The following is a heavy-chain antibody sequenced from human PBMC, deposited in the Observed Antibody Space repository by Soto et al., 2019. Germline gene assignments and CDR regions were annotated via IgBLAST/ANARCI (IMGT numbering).Heavy chain of an antibody. V-gene: IGHV1-69*06. D-gene: IGHD2-21*01. CDR3: ARDGDSADYGY. CDR2: IIPMFPTT. J-gene: IGHJ4*02. CDR1: GDTFGRNA. Sequence: GASVKVSCKASGDTFGRNAIHWVRQAPGQGLEWMGGIIPMFPTTNYAQNFKGRLTINADKSTSTAYMEMSSLRSEDTAVYYCARDGDSADYGYWGQGTLVTVSS.